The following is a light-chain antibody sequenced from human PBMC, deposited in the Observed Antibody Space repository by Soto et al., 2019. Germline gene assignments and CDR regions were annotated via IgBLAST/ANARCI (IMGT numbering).Light chain of an antibody. CDR2: GVS. Sequence: EIVMTQSPATLSVSPGERATLSCRASQSVSSKFAWYQQKPGQAPRLLIHGVSTRATGVPARFSGSASGTEFTLTISSLQSEDVAVYYCQQYNDWPRTFGQGTKVDIK. CDR1: QSVSSK. CDR3: QQYNDWPRT. V-gene: IGKV3-15*01. J-gene: IGKJ1*01.